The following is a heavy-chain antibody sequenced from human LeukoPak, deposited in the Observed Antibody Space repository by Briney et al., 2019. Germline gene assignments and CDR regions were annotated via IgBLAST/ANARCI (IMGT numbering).Heavy chain of an antibody. V-gene: IGHV3-30*02. Sequence: GGSLRLSCAASGFTFSSYGMHWVRQAPGKGLEWVAFIRYDGSNEYYADSVKGRFTISRDISKNTLYVQMNSLRAEDTAVYYCAKGRYCSSASCPPTLDYWGQGTLVTVSS. D-gene: IGHD2-2*01. J-gene: IGHJ4*02. CDR3: AKGRYCSSASCPPTLDY. CDR2: IRYDGSNE. CDR1: GFTFSSYG.